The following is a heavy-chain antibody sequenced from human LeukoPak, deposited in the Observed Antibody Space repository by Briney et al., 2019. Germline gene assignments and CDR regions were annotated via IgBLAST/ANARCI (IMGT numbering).Heavy chain of an antibody. CDR2: INHSGST. CDR3: AREQAIRGYCSGGSCYARFFDY. Sequence: SETLSLTCAVYGGSFSGYYWSWIRQPPGKGLEWIGEINHSGSTNYNPSPKSRVTISVDTSKNQFSLKLSSVTAADTAVYYCAREQAIRGYCSGGSCYARFFDYWGQGTLVTVSS. D-gene: IGHD2-15*01. CDR1: GGSFSGYY. J-gene: IGHJ4*02. V-gene: IGHV4-34*01.